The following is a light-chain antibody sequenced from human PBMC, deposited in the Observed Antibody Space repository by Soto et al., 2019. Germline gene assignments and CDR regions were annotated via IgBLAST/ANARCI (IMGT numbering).Light chain of an antibody. V-gene: IGKV1-9*01. CDR1: QGISSY. Sequence: IQLTQSPSSLSASVGDRVTITCRASQGISSYLAWYQQKLGKAPKLLIYAASTLQSGVPLRFSGSGSGTYFTLTISSLQPEDFATYYCQQLKSYPPTFGQGTKVEIK. CDR3: QQLKSYPPT. J-gene: IGKJ1*01. CDR2: AAS.